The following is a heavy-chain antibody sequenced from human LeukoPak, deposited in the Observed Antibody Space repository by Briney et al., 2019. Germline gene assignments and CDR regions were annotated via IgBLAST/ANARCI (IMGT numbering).Heavy chain of an antibody. V-gene: IGHV1-69*05. D-gene: IGHD3-22*01. CDR1: GGTFSSYA. CDR2: IIPIFGTA. CDR3: ARSHDSSGFAFDI. J-gene: IGHJ3*02. Sequence: SVKVSCKDSGGTFSSYAISWVRQAPGQGLEWMGGIIPIFGTANYAQKFQGRVTITTDESTSTAYMELSSLRSEDTAVYYCARSHDSSGFAFDIWGQGTMVTVSS.